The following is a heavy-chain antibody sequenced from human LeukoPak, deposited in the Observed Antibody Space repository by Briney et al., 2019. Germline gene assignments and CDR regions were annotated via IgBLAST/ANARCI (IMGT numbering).Heavy chain of an antibody. V-gene: IGHV4-59*08. CDR1: GGSISSYW. D-gene: IGHD4-11*01. CDR2: IYHSGRT. J-gene: IGHJ4*02. CDR3: ASLPSNTVTHDY. Sequence: SETLSLTCTVSGGSISSYWWSWIRQPPGKVLGWMGTIYHSGRTHYNPSLKSRVTLSVDTSKNQFSLKLRSVTAADTAVYYRASLPSNTVTHDYWGQGTLVTVSS.